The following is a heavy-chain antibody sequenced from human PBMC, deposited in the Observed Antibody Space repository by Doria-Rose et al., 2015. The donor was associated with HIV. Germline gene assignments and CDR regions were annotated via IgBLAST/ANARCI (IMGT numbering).Heavy chain of an antibody. J-gene: IGHJ4*02. CDR2: ICYTGST. Sequence: QVQLQGSGPGLVKPSETLSLTCSVSGGSISHYYWSWIRQPPGKGLEYIGDICYTGSTNYSPSLKSRVSISIDTSKDKFSLRLSSVTAADTAVYYCARVLSGTYDYWGQGTLVTVSS. CDR3: ARVLSGTYDY. V-gene: IGHV4-59*01. CDR1: GGSISHYY. D-gene: IGHD1-26*01.